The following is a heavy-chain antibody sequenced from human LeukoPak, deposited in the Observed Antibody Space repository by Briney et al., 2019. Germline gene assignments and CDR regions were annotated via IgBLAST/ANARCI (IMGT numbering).Heavy chain of an antibody. CDR2: ITHRGST. J-gene: IGHJ5*01. CDR3: AMTVASREFDP. V-gene: IGHV4-34*01. Sequence: PLETLSLTCTVSGGSFSGYYWSWIRQPPGKGLEWIGEITHRGSTNYNPSLKSRVTMSVDTSKSQFSLKLSSVTAADTAVYYCAMTVASREFDPWGQGTLVTVSS. D-gene: IGHD6-19*01. CDR1: GGSFSGYY.